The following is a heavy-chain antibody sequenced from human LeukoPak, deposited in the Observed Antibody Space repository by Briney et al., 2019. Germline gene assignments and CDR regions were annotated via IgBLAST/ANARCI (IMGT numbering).Heavy chain of an antibody. CDR3: ARDARYSSGWYMETPPDY. D-gene: IGHD6-13*01. CDR2: INPKSGDT. Sequence: ASVKVSCKASGYIFTGQYMHWVRQAPGQGLEWMGWINPKSGDTKYAQKFQGRVTMTRDTSISTAYVELSRLRPDDTAVYYCARDARYSSGWYMETPPDYWGQGTLVTVSS. J-gene: IGHJ4*02. CDR1: GYIFTGQY. V-gene: IGHV1-2*02.